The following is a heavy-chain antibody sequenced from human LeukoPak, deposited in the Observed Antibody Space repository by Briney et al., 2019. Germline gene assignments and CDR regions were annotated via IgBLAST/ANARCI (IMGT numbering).Heavy chain of an antibody. CDR1: GGSISSYY. V-gene: IGHV4-4*07. CDR2: IYSSGST. Sequence: PSETLSLTCTVSGGSISSYYWSWIRQSAGKGLEWIGRIYSSGSTNYNPSLKSRVTMSVDTSKNQFSLNLNSVTAADTAVYYCARGSSGWYSIDYWSQGTLVTVSS. CDR3: ARGSSGWYSIDY. D-gene: IGHD6-19*01. J-gene: IGHJ4*02.